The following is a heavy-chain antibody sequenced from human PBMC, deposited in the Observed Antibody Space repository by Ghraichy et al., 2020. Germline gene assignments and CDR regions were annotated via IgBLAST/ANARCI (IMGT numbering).Heavy chain of an antibody. J-gene: IGHJ6*02. Sequence: ESLNISCKASGYTFTSYGISWVRQAPGQGLEWMGWISAYNGNTNYAQKLQGRVTMTTDTSTSTAYMELRSLRSDDTAVYYCARAVAAAGTNYYYYGMDVWGQGTTVTVSS. V-gene: IGHV1-18*01. CDR3: ARAVAAAGTNYYYYGMDV. D-gene: IGHD6-13*01. CDR1: GYTFTSYG. CDR2: ISAYNGNT.